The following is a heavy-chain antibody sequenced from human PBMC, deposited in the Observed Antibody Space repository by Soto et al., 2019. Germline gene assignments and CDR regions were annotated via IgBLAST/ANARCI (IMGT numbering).Heavy chain of an antibody. Sequence: EVQLLESGGGLVQPGGSLRLSCAASGFTFSSHAMSWVRQAPGKGLEWVSAISGSGDNTYYADSVKGRFTISRDNSKITVYLHMNSLRVEDTAVYHCANGCRTKNDYWGQGTLVTVSS. D-gene: IGHD1-1*01. CDR3: ANGCRTKNDY. J-gene: IGHJ4*02. CDR2: ISGSGDNT. CDR1: GFTFSSHA. V-gene: IGHV3-23*01.